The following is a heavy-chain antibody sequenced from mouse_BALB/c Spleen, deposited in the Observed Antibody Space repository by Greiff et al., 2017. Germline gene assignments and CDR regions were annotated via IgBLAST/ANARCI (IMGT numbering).Heavy chain of an antibody. CDR3: TREGSTTALYAMDY. CDR2: ISSGGSYT. D-gene: IGHD1-2*01. CDR1: GFTFSSYT. Sequence: EVMLVESGGGLVKPGGSLKLSCAASGFTFSSYTMSWVRQTPEKRLEWVATISSGGSYTYYPDSVKGRFTISRDNAKNTLYLQMSSLKSEDTAMYYCTREGSTTALYAMDYWGQGTSVTVSA. J-gene: IGHJ4*01. V-gene: IGHV5-6-4*01.